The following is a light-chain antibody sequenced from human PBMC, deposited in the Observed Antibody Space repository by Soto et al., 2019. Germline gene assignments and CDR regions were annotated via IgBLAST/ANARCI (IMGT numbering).Light chain of an antibody. J-gene: IGKJ1*01. CDR1: QSVSSNY. V-gene: IGKV3-20*01. Sequence: EIVLTQSPGTLSLSPGERATLSCRASQSVSSNYLAWFQQKPGQAPRLLIYAASSRATGIPDRFSGSGSGTDFTLTISRLEPEDFAVYYCQQYNNWPWTFGQGTKV. CDR2: AAS. CDR3: QQYNNWPWT.